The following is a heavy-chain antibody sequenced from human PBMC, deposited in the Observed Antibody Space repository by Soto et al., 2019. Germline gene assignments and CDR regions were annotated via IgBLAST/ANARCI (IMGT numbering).Heavy chain of an antibody. CDR2: ISYDGTNK. Sequence: PGWSLRLSCTASGFNFSYYAMHWVRQAPGKGLEWMTVISYDGTNKYYADSVKGRFTISRDNSKSIFYLQMNSLRVEDTAMYYCARDFRSSTSRFPDYWGQGTLVIVSS. CDR3: ARDFRSSTSRFPDY. J-gene: IGHJ4*02. CDR1: GFNFSYYA. D-gene: IGHD2-2*01. V-gene: IGHV3-30-3*01.